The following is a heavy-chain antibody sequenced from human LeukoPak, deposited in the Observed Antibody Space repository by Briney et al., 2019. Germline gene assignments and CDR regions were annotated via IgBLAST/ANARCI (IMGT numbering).Heavy chain of an antibody. CDR2: TYYRSKWYN. V-gene: IGHV6-1*01. CDR3: ARGVGWFAP. Sequence: QTLSLTCVISGDSVSSNSAAWSWISQSPSRGLEWLGGTYYRSKWYNDYAVSVKSRITINPDTSKNQFSLHLNSVTPEDTAVYYCARGVGWFAPWGQGTLVTVSS. J-gene: IGHJ5*02. CDR1: GDSVSSNSAA.